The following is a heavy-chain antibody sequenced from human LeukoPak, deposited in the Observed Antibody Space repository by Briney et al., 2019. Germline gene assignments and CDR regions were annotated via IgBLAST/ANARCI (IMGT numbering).Heavy chain of an antibody. CDR2: ISGKGGST. V-gene: IGHV3-64D*06. CDR3: VKGTGTKYYYYGMDV. D-gene: IGHD3/OR15-3a*01. Sequence: PGGSLRLSCSASGFTFSNYAMHWVRQAPGKGLEYVSAISGKGGSTYYADSVKGRFSISRDNSKNTLYFQMSSLRAEDTAVYYCVKGTGTKYYYYGMDVWGQGTTVTVSS. J-gene: IGHJ6*02. CDR1: GFTFSNYA.